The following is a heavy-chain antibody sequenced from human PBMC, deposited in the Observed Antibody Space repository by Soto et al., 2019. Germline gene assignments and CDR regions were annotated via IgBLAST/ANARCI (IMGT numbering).Heavy chain of an antibody. D-gene: IGHD5-12*01. CDR2: ISTSSRDI. J-gene: IGHJ4*02. CDR1: GFTFSSYT. Sequence: NPGGSLRLSCAASGFTFSSYTMNWVRHAPGKGLEWVSSISTSSRDIYYADSVKGRFIISRDNAKDSLYLQMHSLTTEDTAVYYCARGAVATTFDYWGQGTLVTVSS. V-gene: IGHV3-21*01. CDR3: ARGAVATTFDY.